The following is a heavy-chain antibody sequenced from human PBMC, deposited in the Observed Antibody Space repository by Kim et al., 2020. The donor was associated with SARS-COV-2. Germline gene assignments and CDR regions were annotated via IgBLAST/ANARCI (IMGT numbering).Heavy chain of an antibody. V-gene: IGHV1-18*01. CDR3: ARGRYCSGGSCPPDY. CDR1: GYTFTSYG. D-gene: IGHD2-15*01. CDR2: ISAYNGNT. Sequence: ASVKVSCKASGYTFTSYGISWVRQAPGQGLEWMGWISAYNGNTNYSQKLQGRVTMTTDTSTSTAYMELRSLRSDDTAVYYCARGRYCSGGSCPPDYWGQGTLVTVSS. J-gene: IGHJ4*02.